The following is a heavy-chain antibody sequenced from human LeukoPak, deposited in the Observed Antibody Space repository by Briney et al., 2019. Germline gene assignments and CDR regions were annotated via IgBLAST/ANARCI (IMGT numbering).Heavy chain of an antibody. CDR1: GFTVSSNY. D-gene: IGHD3-10*01. V-gene: IGHV3-66*01. CDR2: IYSGGST. Sequence: GGSLRLSCAASGFTVSSNYMSWVRQAPGKGLEWVSVIYSGGSTYYADSVKGRFTISRDNSKNTLYLQMNSLRAEDTAVYYCARASYYYGSGSYLYWGQGTLVTVSS. J-gene: IGHJ4*02. CDR3: ARASYYYGSGSYLY.